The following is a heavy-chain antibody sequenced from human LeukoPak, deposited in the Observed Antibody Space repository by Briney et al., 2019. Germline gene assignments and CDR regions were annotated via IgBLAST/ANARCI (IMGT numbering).Heavy chain of an antibody. CDR2: ISSSSSYI. Sequence: GGSLRLSCAASGFTFSSYSMNWVRQAPGKGLEWVSSISSSSSYIYYADSEKGRFTISRDNAKNSLYLQMNSLRAEDTAVYYCARDTAGLDYVWGSYREFDYWGQGTLVTVSS. J-gene: IGHJ4*02. V-gene: IGHV3-21*01. D-gene: IGHD3-16*02. CDR3: ARDTAGLDYVWGSYREFDY. CDR1: GFTFSSYS.